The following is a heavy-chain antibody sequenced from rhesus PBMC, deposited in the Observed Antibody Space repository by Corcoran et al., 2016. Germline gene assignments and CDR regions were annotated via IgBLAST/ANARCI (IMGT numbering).Heavy chain of an antibody. D-gene: IGHD6-31*01. J-gene: IGHJ4*01. CDR2: VDPEDGEA. CDR3: ATAPGIAAAGQDY. Sequence: EVQLVQSGAEVKKPGAAVKLSGKASGYTFTDYYLHWVRQGPEKGLEWRVRVDPEDGEAIHAQKFQDRGTSTAYTSTDTAYMELSSLRSEDTAVYYCATAPGIAAAGQDYWGQGVLVTVSS. V-gene: IGHV1-111*02. CDR1: GYTFTDYY.